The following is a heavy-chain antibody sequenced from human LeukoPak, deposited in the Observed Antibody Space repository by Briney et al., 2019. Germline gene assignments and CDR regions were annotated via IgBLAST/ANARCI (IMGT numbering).Heavy chain of an antibody. CDR2: IYYSGST. CDR3: ARYIGCSSTSCYNNFDY. CDR1: GGSISSGDYY. Sequence: SETLSLTCTVSGGSISSGDYYWSWIRQPPGKGLEWIGYIYYSGSTYYNPSLKSRVTISVDTSKNQFSLKLSSVTAADTAVYYCARYIGCSSTSCYNNFDYWGQGTLVTVSS. V-gene: IGHV4-30-4*08. D-gene: IGHD2-2*02. J-gene: IGHJ4*02.